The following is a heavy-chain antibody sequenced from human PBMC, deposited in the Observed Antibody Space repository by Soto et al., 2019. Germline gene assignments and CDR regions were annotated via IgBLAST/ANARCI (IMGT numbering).Heavy chain of an antibody. CDR3: ARDSKMFAGELGWFDL. CDR1: GYTFTSYA. D-gene: IGHD3-10*02. CDR2: INAGNGNT. V-gene: IGHV1-3*01. Sequence: ASVKVSCKASGYTFTSYAMHWVRQAPGQRLEWMGWINAGNGNTKYSQKFQGRVTITADTSTSTAYMELSSLRSEDTAVYYCARDSKMFAGELGWFDLWGQGTLVTVSS. J-gene: IGHJ5*02.